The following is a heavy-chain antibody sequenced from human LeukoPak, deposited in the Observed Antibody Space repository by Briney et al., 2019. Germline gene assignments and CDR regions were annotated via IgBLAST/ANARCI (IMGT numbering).Heavy chain of an antibody. Sequence: ASVKVSCKASGGTFSSYAISWVRQAPGQGLEWMGWINPNSGGTNYAQKFQGWVTMTRDTSISTAYMELSRLRSDDTAVYYCARGIQQWLHDYWGQGTLVTVSS. CDR1: GGTFSSYA. D-gene: IGHD6-19*01. J-gene: IGHJ4*02. CDR3: ARGIQQWLHDY. V-gene: IGHV1-2*04. CDR2: INPNSGGT.